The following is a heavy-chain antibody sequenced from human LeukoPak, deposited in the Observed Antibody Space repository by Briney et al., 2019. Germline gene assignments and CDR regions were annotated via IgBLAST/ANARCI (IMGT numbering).Heavy chain of an antibody. CDR2: IYYRGST. V-gene: IGHV4-39*07. J-gene: IGHJ6*03. CDR1: GGSISSSRYY. Sequence: SETLSLTCTVSGGSISSSRYYWGWIRQPPGKGLEWIGSIYYRGSTYYNPSLKSRVTISVDTSKNQFSLKLSSVTAADTAVYYCARGDHYYYYMDVWGKGTTVTVSS. CDR3: ARGDHYYYYMDV.